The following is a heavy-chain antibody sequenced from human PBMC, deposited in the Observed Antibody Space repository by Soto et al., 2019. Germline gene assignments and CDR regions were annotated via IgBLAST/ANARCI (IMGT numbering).Heavy chain of an antibody. Sequence: SETLSLTCSVSGGSFKSYYWSWVRQPPGKGLEWIGYIHTSGSTNYNPSLKSRVTISFDTPKSHLSLRLTSVTSADTAVYFCASQGGGHYFVDARPYYMDVWGKGTTVTVSS. CDR1: GGSFKSYY. J-gene: IGHJ6*03. D-gene: IGHD2-15*01. V-gene: IGHV4-59*01. CDR2: IHTSGST. CDR3: ASQGGGHYFVDARPYYMDV.